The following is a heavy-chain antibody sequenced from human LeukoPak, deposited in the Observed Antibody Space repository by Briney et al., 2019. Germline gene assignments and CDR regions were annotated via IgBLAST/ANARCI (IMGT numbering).Heavy chain of an antibody. V-gene: IGHV3-30-3*01. CDR3: ASQDYYDSSGYYPGAFDI. CDR1: GFTFSSYA. CDR2: ISYDGSNK. D-gene: IGHD3-22*01. Sequence: GGSLRLSCAASGFTFSSYAMHWLRQAPGKGLEWVAVISYDGSNKYYAHSVKGRFTISRDNSKNTLYLQMNSLRAEDTAVYYCASQDYYDSSGYYPGAFDIWGQGTMVTVSS. J-gene: IGHJ3*02.